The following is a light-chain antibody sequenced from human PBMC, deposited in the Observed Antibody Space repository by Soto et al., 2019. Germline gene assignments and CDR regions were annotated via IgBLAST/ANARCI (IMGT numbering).Light chain of an antibody. V-gene: IGLV1-40*01. Sequence: QSVLTQPPSMSGAPGQRVTMSCTGSSSNLGAGYDVHWYQRLPGAAPKLLIYDNTHRPSGVPDRFSGSKSGTSASLAISGLQSEDEADYYCAAWDDSLNGVVFGGGTKVTVL. CDR1: SSNLGAGYD. CDR3: AAWDDSLNGVV. J-gene: IGLJ2*01. CDR2: DNT.